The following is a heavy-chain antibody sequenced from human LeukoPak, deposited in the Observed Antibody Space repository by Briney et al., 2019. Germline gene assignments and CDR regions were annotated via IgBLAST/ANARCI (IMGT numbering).Heavy chain of an antibody. CDR2: INPNSGGT. J-gene: IGHJ5*02. D-gene: IGHD6-13*01. CDR1: GYTFTGYY. V-gene: IGHV1-2*02. Sequence: GASVKVSCKASGYTFTGYYMHWVRQAPGQGLEWMGWINPNSGGTNYAQKFQGRVTMTRDTSISTAYMELSRLRSDDTAVYYCARDPGSAAAGPLHNWFDPWGQGTLVTVSS. CDR3: ARDPGSAAAGPLHNWFDP.